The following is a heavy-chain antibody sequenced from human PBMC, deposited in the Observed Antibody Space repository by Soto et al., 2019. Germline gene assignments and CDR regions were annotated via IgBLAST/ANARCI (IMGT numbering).Heavy chain of an antibody. Sequence: EVQLVESGGGLVKPGGSLRLSCAASGFTFSSYSMNWVRQAPGKGLEWVSSISSSSSYIYYADSVKGRFTISRDNAKNSLYLQMNSLRAEDTAVYYCAREMWEQLDRNTFDYWGQGTLVTVSS. D-gene: IGHD6-6*01. J-gene: IGHJ4*02. CDR3: AREMWEQLDRNTFDY. V-gene: IGHV3-21*01. CDR1: GFTFSSYS. CDR2: ISSSSSYI.